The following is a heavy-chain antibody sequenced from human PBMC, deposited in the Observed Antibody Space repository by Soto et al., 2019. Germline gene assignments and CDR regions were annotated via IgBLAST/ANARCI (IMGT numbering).Heavy chain of an antibody. V-gene: IGHV3-43D*04. CDR2: ISWDGGST. J-gene: IGHJ6*02. CDR3: AKDLGNPITRRIYYYYGMDV. Sequence: PGGSLRLSCAASGFTFDDYAMHWVRQAPGKGLEWVSLISWDGGSTYYADSVKGRFTISRDNSKNSLYLQMNSLRAEDTALYYCAKDLGNPITRRIYYYYGMDVWGQGTTVTVSS. D-gene: IGHD1-20*01. CDR1: GFTFDDYA.